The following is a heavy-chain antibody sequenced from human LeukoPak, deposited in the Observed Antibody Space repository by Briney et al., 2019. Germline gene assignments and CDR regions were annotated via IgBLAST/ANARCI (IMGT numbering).Heavy chain of an antibody. CDR1: GYTFTRNG. D-gene: IGHD1-1*01. Sequence: SVKVSCKASGYTFTRNGISWVRQAPGQGLEWMGRIIPILGIANYAQKFQGRVTITADKSTSTAYMELSSLRSEDTAVYYCASTTGTTADWGQGTLVTVSS. CDR3: ASTTGTTAD. CDR2: IIPILGIA. V-gene: IGHV1-69*04. J-gene: IGHJ4*02.